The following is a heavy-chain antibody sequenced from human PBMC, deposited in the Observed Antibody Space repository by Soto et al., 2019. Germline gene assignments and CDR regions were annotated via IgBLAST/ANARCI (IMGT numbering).Heavy chain of an antibody. J-gene: IGHJ6*02. CDR1: GGTFSSYA. D-gene: IGHD1-1*01. V-gene: IGHV1-69*12. CDR3: AGSLQFHYYYGMGV. CDR2: IIPIFGTA. Sequence: QVQLVQSGAEVKKPGSSVKVSCRASGGTFSSYAISWVRQAPGQGIEWMGGIIPIFGTADYAQKFQGRVTITADESTSTAYMELSSLRSEDTAVYYCAGSLQFHYYYGMGVWGQGTTVTVSS.